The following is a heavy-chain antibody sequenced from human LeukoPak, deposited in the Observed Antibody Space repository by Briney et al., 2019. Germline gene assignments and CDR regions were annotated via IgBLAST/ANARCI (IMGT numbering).Heavy chain of an antibody. CDR3: ARGDGTYYAGGDY. CDR2: INASNGNT. D-gene: IGHD1-26*01. Sequence: ASVKVSCKASGYTFTSYGVTWVRQAPGQGLEWMGWINASNGNTNYVQKLQGRVTMTTDASTSTAYMELRSLRSDDTAVYYCARGDGTYYAGGDYWGQGTLVTVSS. CDR1: GYTFTSYG. J-gene: IGHJ4*02. V-gene: IGHV1-18*04.